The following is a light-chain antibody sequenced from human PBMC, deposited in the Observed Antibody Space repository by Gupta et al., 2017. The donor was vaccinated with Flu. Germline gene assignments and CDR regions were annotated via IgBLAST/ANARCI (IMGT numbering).Light chain of an antibody. CDR1: HFRLRRNVDTS. Sequence: MPCRSRHFRLRRNVDTSLAWYQQKPGQSPRLLMYFGSNRASGVPDRFSGSGSGTDFTLTISRVEAEDVAVYYCMQALHTPYTFGQGTKLEIK. V-gene: IGKV2-28*01. CDR2: FGS. J-gene: IGKJ2*01. CDR3: MQALHTPYT.